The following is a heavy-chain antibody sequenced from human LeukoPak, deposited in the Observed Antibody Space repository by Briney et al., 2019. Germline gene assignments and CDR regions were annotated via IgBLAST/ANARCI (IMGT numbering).Heavy chain of an antibody. CDR2: VIPSGDTT. CDR1: GNSFTSDY. Sequence: ASVKVSCKASGNSFTSDYMHWVRQAPGQGLEWMGRVIPSGDTTHYAQKLQGRVSITRDTSTSTVYMVLSSLTSEDTAVYYCARDGSKWNFDYWGQGTLVTVSS. V-gene: IGHV1-46*04. CDR3: ARDGSKWNFDY. J-gene: IGHJ4*02. D-gene: IGHD6-13*01.